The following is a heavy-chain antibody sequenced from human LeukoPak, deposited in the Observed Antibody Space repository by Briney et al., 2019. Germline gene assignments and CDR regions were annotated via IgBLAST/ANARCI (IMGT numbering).Heavy chain of an antibody. J-gene: IGHJ4*02. D-gene: IGHD6-13*01. CDR1: GFTFSSYG. CDR2: ISYDGSNK. CDR3: AKDHSSRASLYYFDY. V-gene: IGHV3-30*18. Sequence: GGSLRLSCAASGFTFSSYGMHWVRQAPGKGLEWVAVISYDGSNKYYADSVKGRFTISRDNSKNTLYLQMNSLRAEDTAVYYCAKDHSSRASLYYFDYWGQGTLVTVSS.